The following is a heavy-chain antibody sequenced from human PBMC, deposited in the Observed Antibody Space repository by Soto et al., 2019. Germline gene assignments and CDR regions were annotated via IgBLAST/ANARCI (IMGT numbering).Heavy chain of an antibody. D-gene: IGHD1-1*01. J-gene: IGHJ6*02. Sequence: PGGSLRLSCGASGFTFSSYGMHWVRQAPGKGLEWVAVIWYDGSNKYYADSVKGRFTISRDNSKNTLYLQMNSLRAEDTAVYYCARDLGTYYYYYGMDVWGQGTTVTVSS. CDR3: ARDLGTYYYYYGMDV. V-gene: IGHV3-33*01. CDR1: GFTFSSYG. CDR2: IWYDGSNK.